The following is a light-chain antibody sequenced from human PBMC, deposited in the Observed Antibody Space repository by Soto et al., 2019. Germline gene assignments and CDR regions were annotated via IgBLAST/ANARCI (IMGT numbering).Light chain of an antibody. J-gene: IGLJ1*01. CDR3: CSYAGSYTHV. CDR2: DIV. V-gene: IGLV2-11*01. CDR1: SSDIGRYNY. Sequence: QSVLTQPRSVSGSPGQSVTISCTGNSSDIGRYNYISWYQQQPGKATKLMLYDIVKWPSGVPDRFSVSKSGNTASLTIQGLQADDEADYYGCSYAGSYTHVFGTGTKVTVL.